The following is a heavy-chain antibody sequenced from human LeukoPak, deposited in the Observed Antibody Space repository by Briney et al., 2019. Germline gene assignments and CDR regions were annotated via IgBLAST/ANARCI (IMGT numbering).Heavy chain of an antibody. CDR1: GGSISSDSDY. J-gene: IGHJ4*02. CDR3: ARGRVSGTTLYFDY. Sequence: SQTLSLTCTVSGGSISSDSDYWSWIRQPAGKGLEWIGRIYSGSTGYNPPLRSRLTISVDTSKNQFSLKLSSVTAADTAVYYCARGRVSGTTLYFDYWGQGTLFTVSS. D-gene: IGHD1-1*01. V-gene: IGHV4-61*02. CDR2: IYSGST.